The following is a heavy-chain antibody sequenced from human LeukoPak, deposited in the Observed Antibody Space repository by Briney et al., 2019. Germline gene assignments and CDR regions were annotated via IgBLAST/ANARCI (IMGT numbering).Heavy chain of an antibody. CDR3: ASEPEDSSGYTYYFDY. J-gene: IGHJ4*02. V-gene: IGHV3-43*02. Sequence: GGSLRLSRAASGFTFNNYAMYWVRQAPGKGLQWVSLISGDGGSTYYADSVKGRFTISRDNAKNSLYQQMNSLRAEDTAVYYCASEPEDSSGYTYYFDYWGQGTLVTVSS. CDR1: GFTFNNYA. CDR2: ISGDGGST. D-gene: IGHD3-22*01.